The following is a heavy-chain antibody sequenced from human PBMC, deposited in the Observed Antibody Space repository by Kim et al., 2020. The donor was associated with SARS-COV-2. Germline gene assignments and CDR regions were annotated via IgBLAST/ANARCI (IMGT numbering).Heavy chain of an antibody. V-gene: IGHV3-21*01. Sequence: GGSLRLSCAASGFTFSSYSMNWVRQAPGKGLEWVSSISSSSSYIYYADSVKGRFTISRDNAKNSLYLQMNSLRAEDTAVYYCARDGVTYYYDSSGYNPWGQGNLVTVSS. CDR2: ISSSSSYI. J-gene: IGHJ5*02. D-gene: IGHD3-22*01. CDR3: ARDGVTYYYDSSGYNP. CDR1: GFTFSSYS.